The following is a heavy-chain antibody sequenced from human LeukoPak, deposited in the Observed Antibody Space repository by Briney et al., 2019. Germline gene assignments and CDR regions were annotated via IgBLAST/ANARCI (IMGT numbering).Heavy chain of an antibody. CDR3: AKISYPLDY. Sequence: PSETLSLTCTVSGASISSSSYYWGWIRQPPGKGLEWIGTIYYSGRTYYNSSLKSRITISLDTSKNQFSLKLNSVTAADTAVYYCAKISYPLDYWGQGTLVTVSS. J-gene: IGHJ4*02. CDR2: IYYSGRT. CDR1: GASISSSSYY. D-gene: IGHD2-21*01. V-gene: IGHV4-39*07.